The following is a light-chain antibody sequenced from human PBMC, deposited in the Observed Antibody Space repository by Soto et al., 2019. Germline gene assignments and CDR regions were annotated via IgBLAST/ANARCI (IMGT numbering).Light chain of an antibody. CDR3: GADHGSGSIKGV. CDR2: VGTGGIVG. V-gene: IGLV9-49*01. CDR1: SGYSNYK. J-gene: IGLJ2*01. Sequence: QSVLTQPPSASASLGASVTLTCTLSSGYSNYKVDWYQQRPGKGPRFVMRVGTGGIVGSKGDGIPDRFSVLGSGLNRYLTIKNIQEEDESDYHCGADHGSGSIKGVFGGGTKVTVL.